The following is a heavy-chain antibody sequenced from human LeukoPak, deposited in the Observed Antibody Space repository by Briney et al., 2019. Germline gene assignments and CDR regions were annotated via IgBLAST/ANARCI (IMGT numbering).Heavy chain of an antibody. CDR3: AKNGCSSTSCYVDP. CDR2: ISGSGGST. Sequence: GGSLRLSCAASGFTFSSYAMSWVRQAPGKGLEWVSAISGSGGSTYYADSVKGRFTISRDNSKNTLYLQMNSLRAEDTAVYYCAKNGCSSTSCYVDPWGQGTLVTVSS. D-gene: IGHD2-2*01. V-gene: IGHV3-23*01. CDR1: GFTFSSYA. J-gene: IGHJ5*02.